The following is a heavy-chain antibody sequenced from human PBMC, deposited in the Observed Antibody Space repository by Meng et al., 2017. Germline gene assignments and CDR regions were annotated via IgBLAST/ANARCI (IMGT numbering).Heavy chain of an antibody. D-gene: IGHD3-16*01. V-gene: IGHV3-11*01. J-gene: IGHJ6*02. CDR2: ISSSGSTI. CDR3: AGDDAYTVTDYYYYDGMEV. Sequence: GESLKISCAASGFTFSDYYMSWIRQAPGKGLEWVSYISSSGSTIYYADSVKGRFTISRDNAKNSLYLQMNSLRVEDTTVYYCAGDDAYTVTDYYYYDGMEVWGQGTTVTVSS. CDR1: GFTFSDYY.